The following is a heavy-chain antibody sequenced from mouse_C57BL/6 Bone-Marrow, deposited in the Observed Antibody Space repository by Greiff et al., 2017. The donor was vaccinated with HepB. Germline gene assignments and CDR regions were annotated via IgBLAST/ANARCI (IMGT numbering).Heavy chain of an antibody. V-gene: IGHV1-81*01. CDR1: GYTFTSYG. CDR2: IYPRSGNT. J-gene: IGHJ3*01. CDR3: ARSDYYGSVGFAY. D-gene: IGHD1-1*01. Sequence: QVQLKQSGAELARPGASVKLSCKASGYTFTSYGISWVKQRTGQGLEWIGEIYPRSGNTYYNEKFKGKATLTADKSSSTAYMELRSLTSEDSAVYFCARSDYYGSVGFAYWGQGTLVTVSA.